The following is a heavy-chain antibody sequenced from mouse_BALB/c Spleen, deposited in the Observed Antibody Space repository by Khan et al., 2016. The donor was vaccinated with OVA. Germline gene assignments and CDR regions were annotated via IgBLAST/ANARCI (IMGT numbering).Heavy chain of an antibody. CDR3: TRPSYYGNPWFTY. J-gene: IGHJ3*01. CDR1: GFAFNSYD. Sequence: EVELVESGGGLVKPGGSLKLSCEVSGFAFNSYDMSWVRQTPEKRLEWVATISSTGSYTYYPDSVKGRFTISRDTARNTLYLQMSSVRSEDTALYYCTRPSYYGNPWFTYWGQGTLVTVSA. CDR2: ISSTGSYT. V-gene: IGHV5-9*02. D-gene: IGHD2-10*01.